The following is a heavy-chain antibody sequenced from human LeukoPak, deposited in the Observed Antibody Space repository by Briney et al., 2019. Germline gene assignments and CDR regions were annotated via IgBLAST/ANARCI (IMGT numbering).Heavy chain of an antibody. D-gene: IGHD5-24*01. CDR1: GFTFNTYT. CDR2: LSSSSSYI. CDR3: ARTLPSRMADI. V-gene: IGHV3-21*06. Sequence: GGSLRLSCAASGFTFNTYTMNWVRQVPGKGLEWVCSLSSSSSYIYYADSVKGRFTVSRDNANNSVYLQMNTLRAEDTAVYYCARTLPSRMADIWGQGTMVTVAS. J-gene: IGHJ3*02.